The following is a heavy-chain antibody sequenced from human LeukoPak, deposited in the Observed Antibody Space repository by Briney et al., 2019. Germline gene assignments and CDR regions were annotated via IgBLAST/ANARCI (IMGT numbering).Heavy chain of an antibody. CDR3: ARGETSSYDY. CDR1: GFSFSSYG. Sequence: GGSLRLSCAASGFSFSSYGMHWVRQAPGKGLEWVAVISYDGYNKHYIDSVKGRFTISRDNSKNTVYLQMNSLRAEDTAVYYCARGETSSYDYWGQGTLVTVSS. D-gene: IGHD2-2*01. CDR2: ISYDGYNK. J-gene: IGHJ4*02. V-gene: IGHV3-30*03.